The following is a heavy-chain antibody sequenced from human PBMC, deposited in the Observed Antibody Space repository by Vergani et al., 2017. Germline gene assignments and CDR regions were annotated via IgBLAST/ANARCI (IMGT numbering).Heavy chain of an antibody. D-gene: IGHD1-26*01. J-gene: IGHJ3*02. CDR1: RFTFSNYA. CDR2: LSYEGRNK. CDR3: ARDLQGATDAFDI. Sequence: QVQLVESGGGVVQSGRSLRLSCAASRFTFSNYAMHWVRQAPDKGLEWVAVLSYEGRNKYYAGSVKARFTISRDNSKNTLYLQMNSLSAEDTSVYYCARDLQGATDAFDIWGQGTMVTVSS. V-gene: IGHV3-30*04.